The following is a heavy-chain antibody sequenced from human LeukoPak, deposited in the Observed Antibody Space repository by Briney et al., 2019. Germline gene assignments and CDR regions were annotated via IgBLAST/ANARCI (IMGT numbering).Heavy chain of an antibody. CDR2: ISAYNGNT. V-gene: IGHV1-18*04. CDR3: ARTPDTGFDSSGWHFEEYAFDI. J-gene: IGHJ3*02. CDR1: GYTFTSYG. D-gene: IGHD6-19*01. Sequence: ASVKVSCKASGYTFTSYGISWVRQAPGQGLEWMGWISAYNGNTNYAQKLQGGVTMTTDTSTSTAYMELRSLRSDDTAVYYCARTPDTGFDSSGWHFEEYAFDIWGQGTMVTVSS.